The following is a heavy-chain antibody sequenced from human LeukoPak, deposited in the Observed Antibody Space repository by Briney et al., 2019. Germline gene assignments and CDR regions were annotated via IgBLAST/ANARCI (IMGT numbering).Heavy chain of an antibody. Sequence: SETLSLTCAVYGGSFSGCYWSWIRQPPGKGREWIGEINHSGSTNYNPSLKSRVTISVDTSKNQFSMKLSSVTAADTAVYYCARVPARAYYDTSGYPQAALDYWGPGTLVTVSS. V-gene: IGHV4-34*01. CDR2: INHSGST. D-gene: IGHD3-22*01. J-gene: IGHJ4*02. CDR3: ARVPARAYYDTSGYPQAALDY. CDR1: GGSFSGCY.